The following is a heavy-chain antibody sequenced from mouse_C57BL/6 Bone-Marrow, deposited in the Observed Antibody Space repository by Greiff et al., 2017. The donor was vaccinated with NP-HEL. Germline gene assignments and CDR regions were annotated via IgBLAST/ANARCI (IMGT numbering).Heavy chain of an antibody. CDR2: IYPRSGNT. V-gene: IGHV1-81*01. CDR3: AREGITTVSYFDY. D-gene: IGHD1-1*01. J-gene: IGHJ2*01. CDR1: GYTFTSYG. Sequence: QVQLKESGAELARPGASVKLSCKASGYTFTSYGISWVKQRTGQGLEWIGEIYPRSGNTYYNEKFKGKATLTADKSSSTAYMELRSLTSEDSAVYFCAREGITTVSYFDYWGQGTTLTVSS.